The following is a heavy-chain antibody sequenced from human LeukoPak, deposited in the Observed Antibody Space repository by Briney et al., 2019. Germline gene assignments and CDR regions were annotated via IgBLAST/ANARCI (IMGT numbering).Heavy chain of an antibody. CDR3: ARERIAAAGTNWFDP. CDR1: GFTFSTYG. D-gene: IGHD6-13*01. Sequence: GGSLRLSCAASGFTFSTYGMNWVRQAPGKGLEWVSSISSSSSYICYADSVKGRFTISRDNANKSLNLQMNSLRAEDTAVYYCARERIAAAGTNWFDPWGQGTLVTVSS. V-gene: IGHV3-21*01. J-gene: IGHJ5*02. CDR2: ISSSSSYI.